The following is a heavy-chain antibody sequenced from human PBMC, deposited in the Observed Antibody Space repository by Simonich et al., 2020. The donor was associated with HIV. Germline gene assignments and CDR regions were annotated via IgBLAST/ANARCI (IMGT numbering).Heavy chain of an antibody. J-gene: IGHJ4*02. CDR2: IWYDGNNK. CDR1: GFTFRGYG. Sequence: QVQLVESGGGVVQPGRSLRLSCAASGFTFRGYGMHWVRQAPAKGLEWVAVIWYDGNNKYYADSVKGRFTISRDNAKNTLYLQMNSLRAEDTAMYYCVRRFDYGGDYWGQGTLVTVSS. V-gene: IGHV3-33*01. D-gene: IGHD4-17*01. CDR3: VRRFDYGGDY.